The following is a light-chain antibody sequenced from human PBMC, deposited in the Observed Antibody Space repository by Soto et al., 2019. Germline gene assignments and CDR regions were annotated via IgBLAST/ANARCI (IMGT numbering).Light chain of an antibody. CDR3: QQSYRSPYT. V-gene: IGKV1-39*01. J-gene: IGKJ2*01. Sequence: GDRVTVTYRASQSINIYLNWYQQKPGKAPTLLIYAASSLQSGVPSRFSGGGSRTDFTLTITSLQAEDFATYYCQQSYRSPYTFGQGTKLEI. CDR2: AAS. CDR1: QSINIY.